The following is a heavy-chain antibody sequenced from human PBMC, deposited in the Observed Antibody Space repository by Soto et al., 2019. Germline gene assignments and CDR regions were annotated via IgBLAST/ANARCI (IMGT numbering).Heavy chain of an antibody. Sequence: QVQLQESGPGLVKPSQTLSLTCTVSGGSISSGDYYWSWIRQPPGKGLEWIGYIYYSGSTYYNPSLKSRVTISVDTSKNQFSLKLSSVTAADTAVYYCARGSDVVVAATSYFDYWGQGTLVTVSS. CDR3: ARGSDVVVAATSYFDY. J-gene: IGHJ4*02. V-gene: IGHV4-30-4*01. D-gene: IGHD2-15*01. CDR1: GGSISSGDYY. CDR2: IYYSGST.